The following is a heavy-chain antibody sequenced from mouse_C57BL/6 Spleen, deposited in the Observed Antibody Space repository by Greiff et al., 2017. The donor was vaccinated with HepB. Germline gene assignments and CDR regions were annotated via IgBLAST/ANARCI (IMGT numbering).Heavy chain of an antibody. CDR1: GFNIKDYY. V-gene: IGHV14-2*01. Sequence: VQLKESGAELVKPGASVKLSCTASGFNIKDYYMHWVKQRTEQGLEWIGRIDPEDGETKYAPKFQGKATITADTSSNTAYLQLSSLTSEDTAVYYCARSSDGYYLHYYAMDYWGQGTSVTVSS. CDR3: ARSSDGYYLHYYAMDY. CDR2: IDPEDGET. D-gene: IGHD2-3*01. J-gene: IGHJ4*01.